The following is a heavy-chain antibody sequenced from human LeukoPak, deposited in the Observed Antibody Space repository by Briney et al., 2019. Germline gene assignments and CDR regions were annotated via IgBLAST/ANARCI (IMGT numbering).Heavy chain of an antibody. CDR3: ARRPYSSGSYSIYFDY. CDR2: IYYSGST. Sequence: PAETLSLTCTVSGGSISSYYWSWIRQPPGKGLEWIGYIYYSGSTNYNPSLKSRVTISVDTSKNQFSLKLSSVTAADTAVYYCARRPYSSGSYSIYFDYWGQGTLVTVSS. V-gene: IGHV4-59*08. J-gene: IGHJ4*02. CDR1: GGSISSYY. D-gene: IGHD3-10*01.